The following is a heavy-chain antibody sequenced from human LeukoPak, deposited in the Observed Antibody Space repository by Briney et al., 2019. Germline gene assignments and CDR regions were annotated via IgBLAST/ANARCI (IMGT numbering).Heavy chain of an antibody. CDR2: ISAYNGNT. J-gene: IGHJ5*02. CDR3: ARAGYCSSTSCPWGFHP. Sequence: ASVKVSCKASGYTFTSYGISWVRQAPGQGLEWMGWISAYNGNTNYAQKLQGRVTMTTDTSTSTAYMELRSLRSDDTAVYYCARAGYCSSTSCPWGFHPWRQGPVVTVSS. V-gene: IGHV1-18*01. CDR1: GYTFTSYG. D-gene: IGHD2-2*01.